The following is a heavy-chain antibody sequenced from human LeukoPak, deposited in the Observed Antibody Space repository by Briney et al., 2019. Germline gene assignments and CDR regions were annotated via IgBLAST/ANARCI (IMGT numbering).Heavy chain of an antibody. J-gene: IGHJ4*02. CDR2: ISAGGGST. V-gene: IGHV3-23*01. CDR1: GFTFSSDA. Sequence: GGSLRLSCAASGFTFSSDAMSWVRQAPGKGLEWVSAISAGGGSTYYADSVKGRFTISRDSSENTLYLQMNSLRAEDTAVYYCAKGRRDGYNYDYWGQGTPVTVSS. D-gene: IGHD5-24*01. CDR3: AKGRRDGYNYDY.